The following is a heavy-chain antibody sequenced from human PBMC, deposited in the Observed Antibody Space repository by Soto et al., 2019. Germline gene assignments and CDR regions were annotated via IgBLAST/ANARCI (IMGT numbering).Heavy chain of an antibody. V-gene: IGHV4-34*01. CDR2: INHSGST. J-gene: IGHJ5*02. CDR3: AREGRYCSGGSCYSRWFDP. CDR1: GGSFSGYY. D-gene: IGHD2-15*01. Sequence: SETLSLTCAVYGGSFSGYYWIWIRQPPGKGLEWIGEINHSGSTNYNPSLKSRVTISVDTSKNQFSLKLSSVTAADTAVYYCAREGRYCSGGSCYSRWFDPWGQGTLVTVSS.